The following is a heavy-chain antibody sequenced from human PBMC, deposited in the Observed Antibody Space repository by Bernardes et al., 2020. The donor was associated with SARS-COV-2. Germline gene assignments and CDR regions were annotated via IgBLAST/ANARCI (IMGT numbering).Heavy chain of an antibody. V-gene: IGHV4-39*01. Sequence: SETLSLTCTVSGGSISSSSYYWGWIRQPPGKGLEWIGSIYYSGSTYYNPSLKSRVTISVDTSKNQFSLKLSSVTAADTAVYYCSRHPRRGRDGYNPPIYWGQGTLVTVSS. CDR2: IYYSGST. J-gene: IGHJ4*02. CDR3: SRHPRRGRDGYNPPIY. CDR1: GGSISSSSYY. D-gene: IGHD3-16*01.